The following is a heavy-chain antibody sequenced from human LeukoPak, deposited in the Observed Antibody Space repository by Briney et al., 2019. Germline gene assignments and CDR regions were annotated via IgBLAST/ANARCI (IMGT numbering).Heavy chain of an antibody. CDR3: ARDIGYDSGSYFKY. CDR2: INTDGSYT. J-gene: IGHJ4*02. D-gene: IGHD3-10*01. CDR1: GFTFRSYW. V-gene: IGHV3-74*01. Sequence: GGSLRLSCAASGFTFRSYWMHWVRQAPGKGLVWVSRINTDGSYTSYADSMKGRFTISRDNANNTLYLQMNSLRAEDTAVYYCARDIGYDSGSYFKYWGQGTLVTVYS.